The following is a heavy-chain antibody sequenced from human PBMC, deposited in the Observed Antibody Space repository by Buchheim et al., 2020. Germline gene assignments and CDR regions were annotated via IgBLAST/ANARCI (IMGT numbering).Heavy chain of an antibody. CDR1: DGSISSSDYY. Sequence: QLLLQESGPGLVTPSETLSLTCSVSDGSISSSDYYWGWIRQPPGKGLEWIGSIYNSGRTHYHPSLESRVSISVDTAKNQVSLKLTSVTAADTAVYYCARGFFYHSTDDFWGQG. J-gene: IGHJ4*02. CDR2: IYNSGRT. V-gene: IGHV4-39*07. D-gene: IGHD2-8*02. CDR3: ARGFFYHSTDDF.